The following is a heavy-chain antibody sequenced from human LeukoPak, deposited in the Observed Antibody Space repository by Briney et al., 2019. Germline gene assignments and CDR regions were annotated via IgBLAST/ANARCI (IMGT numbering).Heavy chain of an antibody. J-gene: IGHJ4*02. CDR1: GYTFTGYY. V-gene: IGHV1-2*04. D-gene: IGHD6-13*01. Sequence: ASVKVSCKASGYTFTGYYMHWVRQAPGQGLEWMGWINPNSGGTNYAQKFQGWVTMTRDTSISTAYMELSRLRSDDTAVYYCARGGLGIAAAKDYWGQGTLVTVSS. CDR2: INPNSGGT. CDR3: ARGGLGIAAAKDY.